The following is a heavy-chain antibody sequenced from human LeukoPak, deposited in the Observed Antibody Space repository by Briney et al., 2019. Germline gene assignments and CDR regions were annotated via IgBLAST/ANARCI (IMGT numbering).Heavy chain of an antibody. V-gene: IGHV4-59*12. CDR2: ISYSGST. D-gene: IGHD2-2*01. Sequence: PSETLSLTCTVSGGSISSYYWSWIRQPPGKGLEWIGYISYSGSTNYNPSLKSRVTISIDTSKNQFSLKLSSVTAADTAVYYCARGSSTRFDPWGQGTLVTVSS. CDR1: GGSISSYY. J-gene: IGHJ5*02. CDR3: ARGSSTRFDP.